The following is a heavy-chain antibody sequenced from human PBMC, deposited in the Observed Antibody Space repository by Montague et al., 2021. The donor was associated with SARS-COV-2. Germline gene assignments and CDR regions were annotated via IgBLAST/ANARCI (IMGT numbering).Heavy chain of an antibody. CDR1: GRPFTNYY. CDR3: VRDHPYGGPRGAYDI. J-gene: IGHJ3*02. D-gene: IGHD4-23*01. CDR2: IYDGGAV. V-gene: IGHV4-59*01. Sequence: SETLSLTCAVSGRPFTNYYCNWIRQPPGKGLEWIAYIYDGGAVNYNPSLGSRVTISTDTSKNQLSLKVNSVTAADTAVYYCVRDHPYGGPRGAYDIWGQGTVVTVSS.